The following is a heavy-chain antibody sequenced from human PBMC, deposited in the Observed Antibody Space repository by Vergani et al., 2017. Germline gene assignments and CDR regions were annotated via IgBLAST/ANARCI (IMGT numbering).Heavy chain of an antibody. V-gene: IGHV4-61*02. CDR2: IYTTGST. CDR1: GDSITSSTYY. D-gene: IGHD3-16*01. J-gene: IGHJ4*02. Sequence: QVQLQESGPGLVKPSQTLSLICSVSGDSITSSTYYWSWTRQPAGKGLEYIGRIYTTGSTNYNPSLKSRVTISVDTSKNQFSLNLSSVTAADTAMYYCARGYYGGGDNWGQGTLVTVSS. CDR3: ARGYYGGGDN.